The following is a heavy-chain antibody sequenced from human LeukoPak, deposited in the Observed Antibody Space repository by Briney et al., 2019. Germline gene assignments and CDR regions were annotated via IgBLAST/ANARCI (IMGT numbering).Heavy chain of an antibody. CDR2: IRQDGSEK. CDR1: GFTLSRYC. CDR3: ARIKYNSNWWEAFDI. D-gene: IGHD6-13*01. V-gene: IGHV3-7*04. Sequence: GGSLRLSCAASGFTLSRYCMNWVRQAPGKGLEWVANIRQDGSEKYYVDSVKGRFTISRDNAKNSLSLQMNSLRAEDTAMYYCARIKYNSNWWEAFDIWGQGTMVTVSS. J-gene: IGHJ3*02.